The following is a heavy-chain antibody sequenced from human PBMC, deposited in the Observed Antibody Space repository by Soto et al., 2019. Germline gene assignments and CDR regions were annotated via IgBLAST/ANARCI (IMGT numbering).Heavy chain of an antibody. CDR3: VKNSGWFNT. CDR1: GFTFGTTD. CDR2: IDGSGGIT. D-gene: IGHD3-10*01. J-gene: IGHJ5*02. V-gene: IGHV3-23*01. Sequence: QLLQSGGGLVQPGGSLTLSCAASGFTFGTTDMSWVRQAPGEGLEWVSTIDGSGGITYYADSVKGRFTISRDHSRNTVYLQMNSLRGDDTALYYCVKNSGWFNTWGQGALVTVSS.